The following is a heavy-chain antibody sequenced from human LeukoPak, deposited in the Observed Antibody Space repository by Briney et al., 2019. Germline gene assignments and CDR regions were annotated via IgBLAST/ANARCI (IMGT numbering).Heavy chain of an antibody. D-gene: IGHD6-13*01. CDR1: GGSISSYY. CDR3: ARDRGSSSWQPLDY. J-gene: IGHJ4*02. CDR2: IYTSGST. Sequence: SETLSFTCTGSGGSISSYYWSWIRQPAGKELEWIGRIYTSGSTNYNPSLKSRVTMSVDTSKNQFSLKLSSVTAADTAVYYCARDRGSSSWQPLDYWGQGTLVTVSS. V-gene: IGHV4-4*07.